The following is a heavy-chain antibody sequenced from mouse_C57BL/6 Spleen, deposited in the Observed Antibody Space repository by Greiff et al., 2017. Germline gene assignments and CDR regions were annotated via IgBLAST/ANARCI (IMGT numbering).Heavy chain of an antibody. J-gene: IGHJ2*01. CDR1: GYTFTSYW. CDR3: ARELREYYFDY. Sequence: QVQLQQPGAELVKPGASVKLSCKASGYTFTSYWMQWVKQRPGQGLEWIGEIDPSDSYTNYNQTFKGKATLTVDTSSSTAYMQLSSLTSEDSAVYYCARELREYYFDYWGQGTTLTVSS. D-gene: IGHD3-2*02. V-gene: IGHV1-50*01. CDR2: IDPSDSYT.